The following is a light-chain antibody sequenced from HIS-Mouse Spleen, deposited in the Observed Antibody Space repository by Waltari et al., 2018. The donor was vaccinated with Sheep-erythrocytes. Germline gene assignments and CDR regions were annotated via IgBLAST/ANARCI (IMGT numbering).Light chain of an antibody. CDR1: SIDVGGFNY. J-gene: IGLJ1*01. V-gene: IGLV2-11*02. Sequence: QSALTQPRLVSGSPGQSVTISCTGTSIDVGGFNYVSWYQQHPGKAPKLMIYDVSKRPSGVPDRFSGSKSGNTASLTISGLQAEDEADYYCCSYAGSYNHVFATGTKVTVL. CDR3: CSYAGSYNHV. CDR2: DVS.